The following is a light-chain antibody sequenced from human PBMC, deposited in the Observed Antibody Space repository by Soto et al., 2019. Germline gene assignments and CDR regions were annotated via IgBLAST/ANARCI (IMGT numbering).Light chain of an antibody. CDR1: SSDVGGYNY. Sequence: QSVLTQPPSASGSPGQSVTISCTGASSDVGGYNYVSWCQQHPGKAPTLMIYEVTKRPSGVPDRFSGSKSGNTASLSVSGLQAEDEADYYCSSYAGSNNLVFGGGTKLTVL. CDR2: EVT. J-gene: IGLJ3*02. V-gene: IGLV2-8*01. CDR3: SSYAGSNNLV.